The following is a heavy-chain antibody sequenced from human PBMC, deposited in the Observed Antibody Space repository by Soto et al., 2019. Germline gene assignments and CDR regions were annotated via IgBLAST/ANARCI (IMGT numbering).Heavy chain of an antibody. D-gene: IGHD3-16*01. CDR2: ISWNSGNI. CDR1: GFTFDDYA. Sequence: GGSLRLSCAASGFTFDDYAMHWVRQAPGKGLEWVSGISWNSGNIGYADSVKGRFTISRDNAKNSLYLQMNSLRAEDTALYYCAKGGVYDYVWGSYGYWGQGTLVTVSS. J-gene: IGHJ4*02. CDR3: AKGGVYDYVWGSYGY. V-gene: IGHV3-9*01.